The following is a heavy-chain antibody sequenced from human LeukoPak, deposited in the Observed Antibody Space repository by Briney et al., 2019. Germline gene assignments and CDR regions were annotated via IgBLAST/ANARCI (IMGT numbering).Heavy chain of an antibody. CDR3: ARAESSTSPFDP. J-gene: IGHJ5*02. Sequence: GGSLRLSCAASGFTFSSYGMHWVRQAPGKGLEWVAVISYDGSNKYYADSVKGRFTISRDNSKNTLYLQMNSLRAEDTAVYYCARAESSTSPFDPWGQGTLVTVSS. CDR1: GFTFSSYG. D-gene: IGHD2-2*01. CDR2: ISYDGSNK. V-gene: IGHV3-30*03.